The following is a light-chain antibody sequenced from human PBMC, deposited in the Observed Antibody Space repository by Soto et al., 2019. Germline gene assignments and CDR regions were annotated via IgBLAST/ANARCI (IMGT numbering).Light chain of an antibody. Sequence: QSVLTQPASVSGSPGQSITISCTGTRTDVGGYNFVSWYQQHPGKAPKLIIYDVSNRPSGVSNRFSGSKSDNTASLTISGLQAEDEADYYCCSYVSSKTYVFGTGTKLTVL. CDR2: DVS. V-gene: IGLV2-14*03. J-gene: IGLJ1*01. CDR3: CSYVSSKTYV. CDR1: RTDVGGYNF.